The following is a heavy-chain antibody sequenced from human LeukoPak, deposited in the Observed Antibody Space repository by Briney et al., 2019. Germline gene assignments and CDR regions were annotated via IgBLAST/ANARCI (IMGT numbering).Heavy chain of an antibody. CDR2: IYYSGST. Sequence: SETLSLTCTVSGGSISSGDYCWSWIRQPPGKGLEWIGYIYYSGSTYYNPSLKSRVTISVDTSKNQFSLKLSSVTAADTAVYYCARDGAYCGGDCYPGFDPWGQGTLVTVSS. J-gene: IGHJ5*02. V-gene: IGHV4-30-4*08. D-gene: IGHD2-21*01. CDR3: ARDGAYCGGDCYPGFDP. CDR1: GGSISSGDYC.